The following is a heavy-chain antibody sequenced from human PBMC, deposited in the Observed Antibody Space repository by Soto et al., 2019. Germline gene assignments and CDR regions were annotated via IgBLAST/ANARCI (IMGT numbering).Heavy chain of an antibody. V-gene: IGHV3-15*01. D-gene: IGHD1-26*01. CDR3: TTDKEANRDAFDI. Sequence: GGSLRLSCAASGFTLSNAWMSWVRQAPGKGLEWVGRIKSKTDGGKTDYAAPVKGRLTIAREDSKTTLYLQMNSLKTEDTAVYYFTTDKEANRDAFDIWGQGTMVTVSS. CDR2: IKSKTDGGKT. CDR1: GFTLSNAW. J-gene: IGHJ3*02.